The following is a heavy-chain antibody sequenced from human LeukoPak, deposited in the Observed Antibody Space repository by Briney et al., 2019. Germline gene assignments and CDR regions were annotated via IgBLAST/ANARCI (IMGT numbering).Heavy chain of an antibody. D-gene: IGHD6-19*01. J-gene: IGHJ4*02. CDR3: ARHEGGGQWLVYFDY. CDR1: GYSFTSYW. CDR2: IYPGDSDT. V-gene: IGHV5-51*01. Sequence: GESLKISCKGFGYSFTSYWIGWVRQMPGKGLEWMGIIYPGDSDTRYSPSFQGQVTISADKSISTAYLQWSSLKASDTAMYYCARHEGGGQWLVYFDYWGQGTLVTVSS.